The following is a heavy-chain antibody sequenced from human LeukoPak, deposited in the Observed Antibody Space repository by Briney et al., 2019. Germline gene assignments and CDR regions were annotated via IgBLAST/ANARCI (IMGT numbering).Heavy chain of an antibody. D-gene: IGHD3-22*01. Sequence: SETLSLTCTVSGGSISSSSYYWGWIRQPPGKGLEWIGNIYYSGSTYYNPSLKSRVTISVDTSKNQFSLKLSSVTAADTAVYYCARGYDYYDSSGPLDAFDIWGQGTMVTVSS. CDR1: GGSISSSSYY. CDR2: IYYSGST. J-gene: IGHJ3*02. CDR3: ARGYDYYDSSGPLDAFDI. V-gene: IGHV4-39*01.